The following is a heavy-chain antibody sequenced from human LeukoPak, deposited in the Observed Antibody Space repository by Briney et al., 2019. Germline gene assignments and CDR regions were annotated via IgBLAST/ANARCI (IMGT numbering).Heavy chain of an antibody. Sequence: ASVTVSCKASGYTFTGYYMHWVRQAPGQGLEWMGWINPNSGGTNYAQKFQGRVTMTRDTSISTAYMELSRLRSDDTAVYYCARDSDPMNYDFWSGYYSPVNWFDPWGQGTLVTVSS. CDR1: GYTFTGYY. V-gene: IGHV1-2*02. CDR3: ARDSDPMNYDFWSGYYSPVNWFDP. J-gene: IGHJ5*02. CDR2: INPNSGGT. D-gene: IGHD3-3*01.